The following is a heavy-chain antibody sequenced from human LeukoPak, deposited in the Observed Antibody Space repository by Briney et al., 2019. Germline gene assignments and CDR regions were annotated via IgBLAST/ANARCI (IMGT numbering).Heavy chain of an antibody. CDR1: GFTFSSYS. Sequence: GGSLRLSCAASGFTFSSYSMNWVRQAPGKGLEWVSYISSSSSTIYYTDSVKGRFTISRDNAKNSLYLQMNSLRAEDTAVYYCARDSMTYYDFWSGYRDYYYGMDVWGQGTTVTVSS. D-gene: IGHD3-3*01. CDR3: ARDSMTYYDFWSGYRDYYYGMDV. J-gene: IGHJ6*02. V-gene: IGHV3-48*01. CDR2: ISSSSSTI.